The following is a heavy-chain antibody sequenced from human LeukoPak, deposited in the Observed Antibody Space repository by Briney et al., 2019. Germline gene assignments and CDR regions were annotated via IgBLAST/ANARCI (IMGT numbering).Heavy chain of an antibody. Sequence: GGSLRLSCAASGFTFSSYSMNWVRQAPGKGLEWVSVIYSGGSTYYADSVKGRFTISRDNSKNTLYLQMNSLRAEDTAVYYCSLGGSGSLVIWGQGTMVTVSS. J-gene: IGHJ3*02. CDR1: GFTFSSYS. CDR2: IYSGGST. V-gene: IGHV3-66*01. D-gene: IGHD3-10*01. CDR3: SLGGSGSLVI.